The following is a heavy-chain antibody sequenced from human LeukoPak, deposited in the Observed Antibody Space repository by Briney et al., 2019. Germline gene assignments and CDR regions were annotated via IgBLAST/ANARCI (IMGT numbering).Heavy chain of an antibody. V-gene: IGHV4-59*01. CDR1: GXSISSYY. J-gene: IGHJ4*02. CDR3: AGTYYYDSSGYHLDY. Sequence: PSETLSLTCTVSGXSISSYYWSRIRQPPGKGLEWIGYIYYSGSTNYNPSLKSRVTISVDTSKNQFSLKLSSVTAADTAVYYCAGTYYYDSSGYHLDYWGQGTLVTVSS. D-gene: IGHD3-22*01. CDR2: IYYSGST.